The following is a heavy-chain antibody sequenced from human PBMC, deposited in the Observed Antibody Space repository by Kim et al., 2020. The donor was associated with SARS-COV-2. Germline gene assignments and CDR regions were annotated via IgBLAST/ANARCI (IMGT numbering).Heavy chain of an antibody. D-gene: IGHD3-10*01. CDR2: INTNTGNP. V-gene: IGHV7-4-1*02. J-gene: IGHJ5*02. CDR3: ARANRAMVRGAPGWFDP. Sequence: ASVKVSCKASGYTFTSYAMNWVRQAPGQGLEWMGWINTNTGNPTYAQGFTGRFVFSLDTSVSTAYLQISSLKAEDTAVYYCARANRAMVRGAPGWFDPWGQGTLVTVSS. CDR1: GYTFTSYA.